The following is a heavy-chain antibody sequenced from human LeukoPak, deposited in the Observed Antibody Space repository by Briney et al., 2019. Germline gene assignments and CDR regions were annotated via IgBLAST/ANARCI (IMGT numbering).Heavy chain of an antibody. J-gene: IGHJ5*02. Sequence: QPGGSLKLSCAAAGFTFSGSAMHWVRQASGKGLEWVGRIRSKANNYATAYAASVKGRFTISRDDSKNTAYLQMNSLKTEDTAVYYCSRHPYGDYPNSWFDPWGQGTLVTVSS. CDR3: SRHPYGDYPNSWFDP. CDR1: GFTFSGSA. D-gene: IGHD4-17*01. V-gene: IGHV3-73*01. CDR2: IRSKANNYAT.